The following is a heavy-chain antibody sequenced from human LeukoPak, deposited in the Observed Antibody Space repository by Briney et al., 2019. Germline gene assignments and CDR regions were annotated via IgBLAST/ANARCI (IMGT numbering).Heavy chain of an antibody. V-gene: IGHV3-48*01. CDR1: GFTFSNYN. CDR2: ITLSSTTK. CDR3: ARGGKITMVRGVIRYYYMDV. J-gene: IGHJ6*03. D-gene: IGHD3-10*01. Sequence: GGSLRLSCAASGFTFSNYNMNWVRRAPGKGLEWVSYITLSSTTKYYADSVKGRFTISRDNAKNSLYLRMSSLRAEDTAVYYCARGGKITMVRGVIRYYYMDVWGKGTTVTISS.